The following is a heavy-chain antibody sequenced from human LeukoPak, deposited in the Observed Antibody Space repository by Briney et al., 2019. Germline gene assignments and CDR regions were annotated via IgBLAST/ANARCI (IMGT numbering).Heavy chain of an antibody. J-gene: IGHJ6*02. CDR3: ARSGMDV. CDR1: GFPFSTYA. CDR2: ISSNGGST. Sequence: GGPLRLSCAASGFPFSTYAMHWVRQAPGKGLEYVSAISSNGGSTYYANSVKGRFTISRDNSKNTLYLQMGSLRAEDMAVYYCARSGMDVWGQGTTVTVSS. V-gene: IGHV3-64*01.